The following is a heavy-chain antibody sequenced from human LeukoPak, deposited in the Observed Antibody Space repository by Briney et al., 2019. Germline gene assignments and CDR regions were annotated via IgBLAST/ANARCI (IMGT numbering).Heavy chain of an antibody. Sequence: GRSLRLSCAASGFNFDDYTMHWRRQPPGEGLQWVSLISWDGGTIYYADSVKGRFTIYRDNSKEVLYLQMDSLTTDDTALYYCAKMAVENYYDSSAYSNYYMDAWGKGTTVIVS. CDR1: GFNFDDYT. CDR2: ISWDGGTI. J-gene: IGHJ6*03. V-gene: IGHV3-43*01. D-gene: IGHD3-22*01. CDR3: AKMAVENYYDSSAYSNYYMDA.